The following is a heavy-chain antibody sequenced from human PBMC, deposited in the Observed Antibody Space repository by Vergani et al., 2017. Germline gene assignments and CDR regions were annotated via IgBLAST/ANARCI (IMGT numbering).Heavy chain of an antibody. V-gene: IGHV3-48*04. CDR1: GLVFSDYT. J-gene: IGHJ3*01. Sequence: EVQLVESGGDLAQPGGSLTLSCVAYGLVFSDYTMNWVRQSPGKGLEWISSISSGSGTIRYADSVMGRFTLSRDNAKNSLYLDMSSLRAEDTAVYYCVRDVRVSRTWGQGTLVAVSS. CDR2: ISSGSGTI. CDR3: VRDVRVSRT.